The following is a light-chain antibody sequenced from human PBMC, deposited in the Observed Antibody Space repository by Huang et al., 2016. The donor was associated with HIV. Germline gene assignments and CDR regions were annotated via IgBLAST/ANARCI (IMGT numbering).Light chain of an antibody. CDR2: LGA. CDR3: MQALQTPT. CDR1: PSLLHRNGYND. Sequence: DIVMTQSPLSLPVTPGEPATISCRSSPSLLHRNGYNDLEWYLQKPGQSPQLLIYLGANRASGVPDRFSGGGSGTDFTLKISRVEAEDVGVYYCMQALQTPTFGGGTKVEIK. J-gene: IGKJ4*01. V-gene: IGKV2-28*01.